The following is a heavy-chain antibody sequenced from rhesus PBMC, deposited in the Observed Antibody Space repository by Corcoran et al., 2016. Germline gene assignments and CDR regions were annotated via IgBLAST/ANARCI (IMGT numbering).Heavy chain of an antibody. CDR2: ITPYKCNT. CDR1: GYTFTYRY. CDR3: AGSSDGWYFDI. D-gene: IGHD4-29*01. V-gene: IGHV1-69*01. Sequence: EMQLVQSEAEVKKPGASVKISCKASGYTFTYRYLHWLRQTPGQGLEWMGWITPYKCNTNYAQKFQDRATITRDRSMSTADMELSSLRSEDTAVYYCAGSSDGWYFDIWGPGTPITISS. J-gene: IGHJ2*01.